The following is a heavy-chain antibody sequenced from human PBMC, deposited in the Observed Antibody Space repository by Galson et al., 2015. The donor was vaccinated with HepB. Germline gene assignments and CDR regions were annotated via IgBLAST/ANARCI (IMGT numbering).Heavy chain of an antibody. CDR1: GFTFSSYG. J-gene: IGHJ4*02. D-gene: IGHD6-19*01. CDR3: AKALSRLAGLEGY. Sequence: SLRLSCAASGFTFSSYGMHWVRQAPGKGLEWVAVISYDGSVKYYTDSVKGRFTISRDNSKNTLYLQMNSLRPEDTAVYYCAKALSRLAGLEGYWGQGTLVTVSS. V-gene: IGHV3-30*18. CDR2: ISYDGSVK.